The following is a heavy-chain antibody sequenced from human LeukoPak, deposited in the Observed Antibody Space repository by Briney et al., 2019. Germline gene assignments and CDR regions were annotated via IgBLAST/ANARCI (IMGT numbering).Heavy chain of an antibody. CDR1: GYTFTSYD. CDR2: MNPNSGNT. V-gene: IGHV1-8*01. D-gene: IGHD4-23*01. Sequence: GASVKVSCKASGYTFTSYDINWVRQATGQGLEWMGWMNPNSGNTGYAQKFQGRVTMTRNTSISTAYMELSSLRSEDTAVYYCARAMVRRRVPSTVVTPGYWGQGTLVTVSS. J-gene: IGHJ4*02. CDR3: ARAMVRRRVPSTVVTPGY.